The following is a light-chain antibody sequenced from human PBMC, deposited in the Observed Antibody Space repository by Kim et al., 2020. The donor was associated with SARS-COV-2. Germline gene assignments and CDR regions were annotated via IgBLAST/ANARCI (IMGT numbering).Light chain of an antibody. J-gene: IGLJ2*01. CDR2: RKH. V-gene: IGLV10-54*04. Sequence: RQTDAPDCTGNSKNVGNLGATWLEQHRGQPPKLLSYRKHDRTSGISERFSAARSGNTASLTITGLQPGDEADYYCSAWDFSLSAVVFGGGTKLTVL. CDR3: SAWDFSLSAVV. CDR1: SKNVGNLG.